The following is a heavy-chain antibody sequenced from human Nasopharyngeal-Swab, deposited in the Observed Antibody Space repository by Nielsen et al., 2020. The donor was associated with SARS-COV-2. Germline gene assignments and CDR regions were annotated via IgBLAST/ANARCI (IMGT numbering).Heavy chain of an antibody. V-gene: IGHV3-74*01. CDR3: ARTKWLRFGYYYGMDV. J-gene: IGHJ6*02. CDR2: INSDGSST. Sequence: WIRQPPGKGLVWVSRINSDGSSTSYADSVKGRFTISRDNAKNTLYLQMNSLRAEDTAVYYCARTKWLRFGYYYGMDVWGQGTTVTVSS. D-gene: IGHD5-12*01.